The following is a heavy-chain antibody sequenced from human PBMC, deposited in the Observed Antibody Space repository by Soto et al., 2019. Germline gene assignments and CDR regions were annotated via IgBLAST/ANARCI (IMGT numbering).Heavy chain of an antibody. J-gene: IGHJ4*02. D-gene: IGHD6-6*01. CDR3: ARTQLGREWNYFDY. Sequence: PSETLSLTCTVSGGSISSYYWSWIRQPPGKGLEWIGYIYYSGSTNYNPSLKGRVTISVDTSKNQFSLKLSSVTAADTAVYYCARTQLGREWNYFDYWGQGTLVTVYS. CDR1: GGSISSYY. CDR2: IYYSGST. V-gene: IGHV4-59*01.